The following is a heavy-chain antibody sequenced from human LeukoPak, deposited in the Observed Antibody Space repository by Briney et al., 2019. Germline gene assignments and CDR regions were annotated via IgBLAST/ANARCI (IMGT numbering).Heavy chain of an antibody. V-gene: IGHV4-34*01. D-gene: IGHD6-13*01. CDR1: GGSFSDYY. Sequence: SETLSLTCAVYGGSFSDYYWSWIRQPPGKGLEWIGEINHSGSTNYNPSLKSRVTISVDTSKNQFSLKLSSVTAADTAVYYCARGPRSSRFDYWGQGTLVTVSS. J-gene: IGHJ4*02. CDR3: ARGPRSSRFDY. CDR2: INHSGST.